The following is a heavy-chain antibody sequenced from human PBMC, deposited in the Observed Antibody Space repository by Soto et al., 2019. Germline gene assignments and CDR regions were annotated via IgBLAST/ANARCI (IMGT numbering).Heavy chain of an antibody. CDR3: ASLYCSSTSCSPDPYYYYGMDV. CDR2: IIPIFGTA. CDR1: GGTFSSYA. Sequence: QVQLVQSGAEVKKPGSSVKVSCKASGGTFSSYAISWVRQAPGQGLEWMGGIIPIFGTANYAQKFQGRVTIAADETTSTAYTELSSLRSEDPAVYYCASLYCSSTSCSPDPYYYYGMDVWGQGTTVTVSS. D-gene: IGHD2-2*01. J-gene: IGHJ6*02. V-gene: IGHV1-69*01.